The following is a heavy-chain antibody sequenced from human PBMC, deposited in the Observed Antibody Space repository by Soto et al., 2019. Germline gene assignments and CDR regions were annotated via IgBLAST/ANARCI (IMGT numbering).Heavy chain of an antibody. CDR2: IIPILGIA. D-gene: IGHD3-16*01. CDR3: ARVRGNHYYYMDV. Sequence: ASVKVSCKASGGTFSSYTISWVRQAPGQGLEWMGRIIPILGIANYAQKFQGRVTITADKSTSTAYMELSSLRSEDTAVYYCARVRGNHYYYMDVWGKGTTVTVSS. J-gene: IGHJ6*03. CDR1: GGTFSSYT. V-gene: IGHV1-69*02.